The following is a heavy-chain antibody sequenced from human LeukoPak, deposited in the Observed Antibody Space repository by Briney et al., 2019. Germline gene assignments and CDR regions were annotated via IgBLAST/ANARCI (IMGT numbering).Heavy chain of an antibody. Sequence: PGRSLRLSCAASGFTFDDYAMHWVRQAPGKGLEWVLGISWNSGSIGYADSVKGRFTISRDNAKNSLYLQMNSLRAEDMALYYCAKDMGSGWTEYGYWGQGTLVTVSS. CDR1: GFTFDDYA. J-gene: IGHJ4*02. CDR2: ISWNSGSI. V-gene: IGHV3-9*03. CDR3: AKDMGSGWTEYGY. D-gene: IGHD6-19*01.